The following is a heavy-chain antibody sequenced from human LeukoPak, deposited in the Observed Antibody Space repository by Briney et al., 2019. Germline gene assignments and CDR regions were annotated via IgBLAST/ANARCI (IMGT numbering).Heavy chain of an antibody. CDR2: ISGGGGTT. CDR3: VKEPLLSLDYGASRGEN. Sequence: GGSLRLSCAASGFTFANCPMSWVRQAPGKGLEWLSVISGGGGTTHYVDSVKGRFSISRDNSKKMVFLEMNSLRVDDTALYFCVKEPLLSLDYGASRGENRGRGTLVTVSS. D-gene: IGHD4-17*01. V-gene: IGHV3-23*01. CDR1: GFTFANCP. J-gene: IGHJ4*02.